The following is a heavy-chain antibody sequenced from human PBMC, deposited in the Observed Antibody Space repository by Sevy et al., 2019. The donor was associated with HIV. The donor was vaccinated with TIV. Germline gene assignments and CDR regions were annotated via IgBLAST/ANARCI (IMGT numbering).Heavy chain of an antibody. CDR1: GGSVSSGSYY. CDR3: AKMGGLTDYGMDV. V-gene: IGHV4-61*01. D-gene: IGHD1-26*01. CDR2: MYYTGST. J-gene: IGHJ6*02. Sequence: SETLSLTCTVSGGSVSSGSYYWTWIRQPPGKGLECIGYMYYTGSTNYNPSLMSRVTISVDTFKNQCSLKLSSVTAADTALYYCAKMGGLTDYGMDVWGQGTTVTVSS.